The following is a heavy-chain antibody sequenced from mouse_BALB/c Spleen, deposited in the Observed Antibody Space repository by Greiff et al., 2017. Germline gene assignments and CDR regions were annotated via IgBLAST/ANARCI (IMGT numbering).Heavy chain of an antibody. J-gene: IGHJ4*01. CDR1: GYSITSGYY. CDR2: ISYDGSN. Sequence: EVKLMESGPGLVKPSQSLSLTCSVTGYSITSGYYWNWIRQFPGNKLEWMGYISYDGSNNYNPSLKNRISITRDTSKNQFFLKLNSVTTEDTATYYCARGDYDAMDYWGQGTSVTVSS. CDR3: ARGDYDAMDY. V-gene: IGHV3-6*02.